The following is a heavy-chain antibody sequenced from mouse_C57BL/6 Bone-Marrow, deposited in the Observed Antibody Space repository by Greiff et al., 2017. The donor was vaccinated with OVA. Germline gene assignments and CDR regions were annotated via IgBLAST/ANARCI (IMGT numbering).Heavy chain of an antibody. CDR3: ARWDYYGSSYDWYFDV. CDR2: INPNYGTP. CDR1: GYSFTDYN. J-gene: IGHJ1*03. V-gene: IGHV1-39*01. D-gene: IGHD1-1*01. Sequence: VQLQQSGPELVKPGASVKISCKASGYSFTDYNMNWVKQSNGKRLEWIGVINPNYGTPSYNQKFKGKATLTVDQSSSTAYMQLNSLTSEDSAVDYCARWDYYGSSYDWYFDVWGTGTTVTVSS.